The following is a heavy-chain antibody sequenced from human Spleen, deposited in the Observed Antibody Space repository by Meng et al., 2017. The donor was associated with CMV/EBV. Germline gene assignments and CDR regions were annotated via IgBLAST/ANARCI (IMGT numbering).Heavy chain of an antibody. D-gene: IGHD6-19*01. J-gene: IGHJ4*02. V-gene: IGHV3-30*04. CDR2: IAFDGSNK. CDR3: AKGVSGRGGVADF. CDR1: GFTFNMYS. Sequence: GGSLRLSCAASGFTFNMYSMHWVRQAPGKGLEWVAVIAFDGSNKYYSDSVTGRFTISRDNSKNTLYLQMNNLRAEDAAVYFCAKGVSGRGGVADFWGQGTLVTVSS.